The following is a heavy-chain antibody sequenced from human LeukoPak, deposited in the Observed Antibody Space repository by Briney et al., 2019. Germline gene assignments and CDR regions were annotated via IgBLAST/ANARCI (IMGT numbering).Heavy chain of an antibody. Sequence: GASVKVSCKASGYTFTSYYVHWVRQAPGQGLEWMGIINPSGGSTSYAQKFQGRVTMTRDTSTSTVYMELSSLRSEDTAVYYCARDLMFWIQVMGSPAGAPDYWGQGTLVTVSS. D-gene: IGHD5-18*01. CDR2: INPSGGST. V-gene: IGHV1-46*01. J-gene: IGHJ4*02. CDR1: GYTFTSYY. CDR3: ARDLMFWIQVMGSPAGAPDY.